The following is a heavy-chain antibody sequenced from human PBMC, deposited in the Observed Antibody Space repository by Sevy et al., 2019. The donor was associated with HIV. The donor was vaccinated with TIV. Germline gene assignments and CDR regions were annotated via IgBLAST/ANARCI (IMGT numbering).Heavy chain of an antibody. CDR2: IYYSGST. CDR1: GGSISSSSYY. J-gene: IGHJ5*02. CDR3: ARHRDTAMRNGWFDP. V-gene: IGHV4-39*01. D-gene: IGHD5-18*01. Sequence: SETLSLTCTVSGGSISSSSYYWGWIRQPPGKGLEWIGRIYYSGSTYYNPSLKSRVTISVDTSKNQFSLKLSSVTAADTAVYYCARHRDTAMRNGWFDPWGQGTLVTVSS.